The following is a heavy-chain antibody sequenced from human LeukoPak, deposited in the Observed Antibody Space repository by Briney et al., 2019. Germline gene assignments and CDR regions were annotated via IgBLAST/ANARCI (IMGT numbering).Heavy chain of an antibody. Sequence: GASVKVSCKVSGYTLTELSMHWVRQAPGKGLEWMGGFDPEDGETIYAQKFQGRVTMTEDTSTDTAYMELSSLRSEDTAVYYCATPGGSGSSRPFDYWGQGTLVTVSS. CDR3: ATPGGSGSSRPFDY. D-gene: IGHD1-26*01. CDR1: GYTLTELS. CDR2: FDPEDGET. V-gene: IGHV1-24*01. J-gene: IGHJ4*02.